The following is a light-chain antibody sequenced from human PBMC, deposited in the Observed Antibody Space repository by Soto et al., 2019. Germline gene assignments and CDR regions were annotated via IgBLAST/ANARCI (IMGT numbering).Light chain of an antibody. CDR3: SSYTPSSTPFV. V-gene: IGLV2-14*03. J-gene: IGLJ1*01. Sequence: QSALTQPASVSGSPGQSITISCTGTSSDVGGYNFVSWYQHHPGKAPKLIIYDVNNRPSGVSNRFSGSKSGNTASLTISGLQAEDEADYYCSSYTPSSTPFVFGTGTKLTVL. CDR1: SSDVGGYNF. CDR2: DVN.